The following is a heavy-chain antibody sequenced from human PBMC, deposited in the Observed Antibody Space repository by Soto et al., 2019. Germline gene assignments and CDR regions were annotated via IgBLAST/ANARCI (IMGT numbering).Heavy chain of an antibody. CDR2: ISGSGGST. CDR1: GFTFSSYA. CDR3: AKELEYYDFWSGYYTGPEWFDP. J-gene: IGHJ5*02. D-gene: IGHD3-3*01. Sequence: GGSLRLSCAASGFTFSSYAMSWVRQAPGKGLEWVSAISGSGGSTYYADSVKGRFTISRDNSKNTLYLQMNSLRAEDTAVYYCAKELEYYDFWSGYYTGPEWFDPWGQGTLVTVSS. V-gene: IGHV3-23*01.